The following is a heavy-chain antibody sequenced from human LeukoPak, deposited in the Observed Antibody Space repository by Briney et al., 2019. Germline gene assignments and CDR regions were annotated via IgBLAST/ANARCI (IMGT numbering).Heavy chain of an antibody. D-gene: IGHD6-13*01. CDR1: GGTFSSYA. J-gene: IGHJ4*02. Sequence: ASVKVSCKASGGTFSSYAISWVRQAPGQGLEWMGWINPNSGGTNYAQKFQGRVTMTRDTSISTAYMELSRLRSDDTAVYYRARIAAAGPLDYWGQGTLVTVSS. CDR3: ARIAAAGPLDY. V-gene: IGHV1-2*02. CDR2: INPNSGGT.